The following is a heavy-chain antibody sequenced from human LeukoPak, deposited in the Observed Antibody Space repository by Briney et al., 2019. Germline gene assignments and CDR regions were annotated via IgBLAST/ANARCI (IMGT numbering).Heavy chain of an antibody. CDR1: GGSISSYY. CDR2: IYYSGST. J-gene: IGHJ6*02. Sequence: SETLSLTCTVSGGSISSYYWSWIRQPPGKGLEWIGYIYYSGSTNYNPSLKSRVTISVDTSKNQFSLKLSSVTAADTAVYYCASSSWCYYYYGMDVWGQGTTVTVSS. CDR3: ASSSWCYYYYGMDV. D-gene: IGHD6-13*01. V-gene: IGHV4-59*01.